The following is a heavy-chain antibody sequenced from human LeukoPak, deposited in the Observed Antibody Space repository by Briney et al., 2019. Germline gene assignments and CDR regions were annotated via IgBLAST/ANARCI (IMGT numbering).Heavy chain of an antibody. J-gene: IGHJ4*02. CDR2: INWNGGST. D-gene: IGHD3-22*01. CDR1: GFTFDDYG. Sequence: PGGSLGLSCAASGFTFDDYGMSWVRQAPGKGLEWVSGINWNGGSTGYADSVKGRFTISRDNAKNSLYLQMNSLRAEDTALYYCARATHYYESSGYDYWGQGTLVTVSS. CDR3: ARATHYYESSGYDY. V-gene: IGHV3-20*04.